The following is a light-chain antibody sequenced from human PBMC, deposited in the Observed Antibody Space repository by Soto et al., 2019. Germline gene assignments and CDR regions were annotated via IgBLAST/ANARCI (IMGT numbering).Light chain of an antibody. CDR1: QTISTF. J-gene: IGKJ1*01. V-gene: IGKV1-39*01. CDR2: RAS. Sequence: DIQMTQSPASLSASVGDRVTISCRASQTISTFLNWYQQKPGTAPRLLIYRASSVQSGVPPRFSGSGSGRDFTLTISSLHPEDIATYFCQQSYSSPPWTFGQGTKVDIK. CDR3: QQSYSSPPWT.